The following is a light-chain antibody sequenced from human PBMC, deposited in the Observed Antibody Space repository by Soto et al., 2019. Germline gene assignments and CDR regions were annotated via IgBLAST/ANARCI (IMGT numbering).Light chain of an antibody. V-gene: IGKV3-20*01. Sequence: EIVLTQSPGTLSLSPGERATLSCRASQSVSSSYLAWYQQKPGQAPRLLIYGASSRATGIPDRFSGSESGTDFTLTISRLEPEDFAVYYCQQYGTPRGTFGQGTKVEIK. CDR3: QQYGTPRGT. CDR2: GAS. CDR1: QSVSSSY. J-gene: IGKJ1*01.